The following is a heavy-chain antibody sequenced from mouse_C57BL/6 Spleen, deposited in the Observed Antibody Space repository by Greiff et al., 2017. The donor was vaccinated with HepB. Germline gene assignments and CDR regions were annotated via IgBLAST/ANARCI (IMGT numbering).Heavy chain of an antibody. D-gene: IGHD3-2*02. J-gene: IGHJ3*01. V-gene: IGHV1-15*01. Sequence: VQLQQSGAELVRPGASVTLSCKASGYTFTDYEMHWVKQTPVPGLEWIGAIDPETRGTDHNQKFKGKAILTADKSSSTAYMELRSLTSEDSAVYYGTVPTAQVPWFAYWGQGTLVTVSA. CDR2: IDPETRGT. CDR3: TVPTAQVPWFAY. CDR1: GYTFTDYE.